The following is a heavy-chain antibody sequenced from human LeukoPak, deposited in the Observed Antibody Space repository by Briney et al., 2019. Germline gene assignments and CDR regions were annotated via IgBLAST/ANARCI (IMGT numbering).Heavy chain of an antibody. Sequence: GASVKVSCKASGYTFTSYGISWVRQAPGQGLEWMGWISAYNGNTDYAQKLQGRVTMTRDTSISTAYMELSRLRSDDTAVYYCARDKSGSSEFDYWGQGTLVTVSS. V-gene: IGHV1-18*01. CDR1: GYTFTSYG. CDR2: ISAYNGNT. CDR3: ARDKSGSSEFDY. D-gene: IGHD1-26*01. J-gene: IGHJ4*02.